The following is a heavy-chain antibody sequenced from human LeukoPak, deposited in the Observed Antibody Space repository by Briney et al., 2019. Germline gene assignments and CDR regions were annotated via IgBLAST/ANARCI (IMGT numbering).Heavy chain of an antibody. CDR3: ARSYGDHKYFFDY. V-gene: IGHV4-59*01. CDR2: IYYRGST. J-gene: IGHJ4*02. CDR1: GGSINNYY. Sequence: PSETLSLTCTVSGGSINNYYWSWIRQPPGKGLEWIGYIYYRGSTNYNPSLKSRVTFSVDTSKNQFSLKLNSVTAADTALYYCARSYGDHKYFFDYWGQGTLVTVSS. D-gene: IGHD4-17*01.